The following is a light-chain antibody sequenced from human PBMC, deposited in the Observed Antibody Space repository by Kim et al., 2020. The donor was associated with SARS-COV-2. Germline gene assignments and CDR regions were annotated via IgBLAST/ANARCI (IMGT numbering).Light chain of an antibody. Sequence: SPGERATLSCRASHSVSSSSLAWYQQKPGQAPRLLIYGASSRATGIPDRFTGSGSGTDFTLTITRLEPDDFAVYCCQQYGDSPITFGQGTRLEIK. CDR2: GAS. J-gene: IGKJ5*01. CDR3: QQYGDSPIT. CDR1: HSVSSSS. V-gene: IGKV3-20*01.